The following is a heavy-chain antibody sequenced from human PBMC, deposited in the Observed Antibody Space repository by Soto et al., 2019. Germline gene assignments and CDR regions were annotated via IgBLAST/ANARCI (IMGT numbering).Heavy chain of an antibody. CDR3: ARVTESDAFDI. CDR1: SGSISSINW. J-gene: IGHJ3*02. V-gene: IGHV4-4*02. Sequence: XETXSLTCAVSSGSISSINWWSWVRQPPGKGLEWIGEIHHRGSINYSPSLSSRLTISVDKSKNQFSLNLSSVTAADTAVYYCARVTESDAFDIWGQGTMVTVSS. CDR2: IHHRGSI.